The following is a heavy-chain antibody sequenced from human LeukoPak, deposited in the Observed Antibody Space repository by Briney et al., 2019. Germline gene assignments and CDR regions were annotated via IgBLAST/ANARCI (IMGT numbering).Heavy chain of an antibody. J-gene: IGHJ6*02. Sequence: GGSLRLSCAASGFIFSSYDMSWVRQAPGKGLEWVSAISNTGGSTHYADSVKGRFTISRDNSKNALYLQMTRLRAEDTAVYYCAKEVKAVAGGISYYYYGMDVWGQGTTVTVSS. V-gene: IGHV3-23*01. CDR3: AKEVKAVAGGISYYYYGMDV. D-gene: IGHD6-19*01. CDR2: ISNTGGST. CDR1: GFIFSSYD.